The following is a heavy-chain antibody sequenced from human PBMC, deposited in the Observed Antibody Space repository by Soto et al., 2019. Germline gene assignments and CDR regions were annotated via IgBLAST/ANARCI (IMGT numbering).Heavy chain of an antibody. CDR2: IYYSGST. J-gene: IGHJ5*02. CDR3: ARHKEYNWNYPYNWFDP. Sequence: QLRLQESGPGLVKPSETLSLTCTVSGGSISSSSYYWGWIRQPPGKGLEWIGSIYYSGSTYYNPSLKSRVTISVDTSKNQFSLKRSSVTAADTAVYYCARHKEYNWNYPYNWFDPWGQGTLVTVSS. CDR1: GGSISSSSYY. D-gene: IGHD1-7*01. V-gene: IGHV4-39*01.